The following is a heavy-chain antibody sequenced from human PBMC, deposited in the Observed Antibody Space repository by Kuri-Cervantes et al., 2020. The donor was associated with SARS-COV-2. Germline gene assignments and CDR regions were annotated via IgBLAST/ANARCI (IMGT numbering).Heavy chain of an antibody. CDR1: GYTFTGYY. V-gene: IGHV1-2*04. D-gene: IGHD3-10*01. CDR2: INPNSGGT. CDR3: ARARVRGLITAYYYYGMDV. J-gene: IGHJ6*02. Sequence: VSVKVSCKASGYTFTGYYIHWVRQAPGQGLEWMGWINPNSGGTNYAQKFQGWVTMTRDTSINTAYMELSRLRSDDTAVYYCARARVRGLITAYYYYGMDVWGQGTTVTVSS.